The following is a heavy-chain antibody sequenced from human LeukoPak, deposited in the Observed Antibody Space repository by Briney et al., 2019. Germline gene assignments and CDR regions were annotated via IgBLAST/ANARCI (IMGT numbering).Heavy chain of an antibody. J-gene: IGHJ4*02. CDR3: ARADYYGSGSYYWK. D-gene: IGHD3-10*01. Sequence: PGGSLRLSRAASGFTFDDYGMSWVRQAPGKGLEWVANIKEDGSEKYYVDSVKGRFTISRGNAKNSLYLQMNSLRAEDTAVYYCARADYYGSGSYYWKWGQGTLVTVSS. V-gene: IGHV3-7*01. CDR2: IKEDGSEK. CDR1: GFTFDDYG.